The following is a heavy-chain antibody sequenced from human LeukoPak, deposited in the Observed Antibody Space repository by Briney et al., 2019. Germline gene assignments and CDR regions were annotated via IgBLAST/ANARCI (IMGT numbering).Heavy chain of an antibody. Sequence: PGGSLRLSCAASGFTFSSYSMNWVRQAPGKGLEWVSSISSSSSYIYYADSVKGRFTISRDNAKNSLYLQMNSLRAEDTAVYYCARDIDYGSGSPDYWGQGTLVTVSS. D-gene: IGHD3-10*01. V-gene: IGHV3-21*01. CDR2: ISSSSSYI. CDR3: ARDIDYGSGSPDY. CDR1: GFTFSSYS. J-gene: IGHJ4*02.